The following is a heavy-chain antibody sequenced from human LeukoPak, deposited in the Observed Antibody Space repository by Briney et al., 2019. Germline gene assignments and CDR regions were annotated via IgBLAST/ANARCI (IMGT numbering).Heavy chain of an antibody. CDR2: ISYDGSNK. CDR1: GFTFSSYA. D-gene: IGHD3-22*01. V-gene: IGHV3-30*01. Sequence: GGSLRLSCAASGFTFSSYAMHWVRQAPGKGLEWVAVISYDGSNKYYADSVKGRFTISRDNSKNTLYLQMNSLRAEDTAVYYCARGYYYDSSGYYGVVYWGQGTLVTVSS. CDR3: ARGYYYDSSGYYGVVY. J-gene: IGHJ4*02.